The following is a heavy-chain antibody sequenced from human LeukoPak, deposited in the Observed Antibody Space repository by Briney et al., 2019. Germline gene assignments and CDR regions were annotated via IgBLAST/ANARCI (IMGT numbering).Heavy chain of an antibody. CDR3: ASGGGDKYGSGRLHYFDY. Sequence: SETLSLTCAVYGGSFSGYYWSWIRQPPGKGLEWIGEINHSGSTNYNPSLKSRVTISVDTSKNQFSLKLSSVTAADTAVYYCASGGGDKYGSGRLHYFDYWGQGTLVTVSS. D-gene: IGHD3-10*01. V-gene: IGHV4-34*01. CDR1: GGSFSGYY. J-gene: IGHJ4*02. CDR2: INHSGST.